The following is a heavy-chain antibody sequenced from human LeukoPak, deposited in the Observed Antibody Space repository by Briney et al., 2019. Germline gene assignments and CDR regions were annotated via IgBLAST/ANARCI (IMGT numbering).Heavy chain of an antibody. J-gene: IGHJ3*02. Sequence: HTGGSLRLSCAASGFTFSSYAMSWVRQAPGKGLEWVSAISGSGGSTYYADSVKGRFTISRDNSKNTLYLQMNSLRAEDTAVYYCARGRQQLVRNDAFDIWGQGTMVTVSS. CDR2: ISGSGGST. D-gene: IGHD6-13*01. CDR3: ARGRQQLVRNDAFDI. V-gene: IGHV3-23*01. CDR1: GFTFSSYA.